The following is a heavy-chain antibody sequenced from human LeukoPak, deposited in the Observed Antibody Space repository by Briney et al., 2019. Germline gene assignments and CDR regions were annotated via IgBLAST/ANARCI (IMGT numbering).Heavy chain of an antibody. D-gene: IGHD3-22*01. J-gene: IGHJ4*02. CDR3: AKSFYFDSSGYYYVH. CDR2: ISGSGGST. V-gene: IGHV3-23*01. Sequence: GGALRLSCAASGFIFISYAMSWVRQAQGKGLEWVSAISGSGGSTYYADSVKGRFTISRDNYKNTLYLQINNLRAEDTAVYYCAKSFYFDSSGYYYVHWGQGTLVTVSS. CDR1: GFIFISYA.